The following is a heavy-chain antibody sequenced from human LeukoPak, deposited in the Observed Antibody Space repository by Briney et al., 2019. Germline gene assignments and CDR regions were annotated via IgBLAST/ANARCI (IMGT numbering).Heavy chain of an antibody. CDR1: GFSFNNYV. Sequence: GGSLRLSCAASGFSFNNYVMVWVRQAPGKGPEWVSVTYTGGNSYYADSVKGRFIISRDISKNTLYLQMNSLRAEDSALYYCARGGRGSAAVVAPRSFDIWGQGTMVTVSS. J-gene: IGHJ3*02. CDR2: TYTGGNS. D-gene: IGHD3-22*01. CDR3: ARGGRGSAAVVAPRSFDI. V-gene: IGHV3-53*01.